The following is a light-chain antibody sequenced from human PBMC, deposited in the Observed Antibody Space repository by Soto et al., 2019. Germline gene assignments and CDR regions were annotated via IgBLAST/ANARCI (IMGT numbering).Light chain of an antibody. CDR2: DAS. J-gene: IGKJ5*01. CDR1: QSVSSY. Sequence: EIVLTQSPAILSLSPGERGILSCRASQSVSSYLAWYQQKPGQAPRLLIYDASNRATGIPARFSGSGSGTDFTLTISSLEPEDFAVYYCQQRSSWPCTFGQGTRL. CDR3: QQRSSWPCT. V-gene: IGKV3-11*01.